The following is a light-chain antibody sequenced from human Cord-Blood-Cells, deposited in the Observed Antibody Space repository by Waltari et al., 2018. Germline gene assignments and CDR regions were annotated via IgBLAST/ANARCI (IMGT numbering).Light chain of an antibody. V-gene: IGLV1-47*01. J-gene: IGLJ3*02. Sequence: QSVLTQPPSASGTPGQRVTIPCSGSSSNIGSNYVYWYQQLPGTAPKLLIYRNKPRPSGVPDRFSGSKSGTSASLAIGGLRSEDEADYYCAAWDDSLSGLWVFGGGTKLTVL. CDR1: SSNIGSNY. CDR2: RNK. CDR3: AAWDDSLSGLWV.